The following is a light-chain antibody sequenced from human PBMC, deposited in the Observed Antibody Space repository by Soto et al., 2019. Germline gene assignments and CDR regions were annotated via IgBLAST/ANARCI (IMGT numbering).Light chain of an antibody. J-gene: IGKJ1*01. CDR2: GAS. CDR3: QQVMTYPQT. V-gene: IGKV1-9*01. CDR1: QGISSY. Sequence: DIQLTQSPSFLSASVGDRVTITCRASQGISSYLAWYQQRPGKAPELLIYGASTLQSGVPSRFSGGGSGTEFTLTISSLQHEDFATYYCQQVMTYPQTFGQGTTVEIK.